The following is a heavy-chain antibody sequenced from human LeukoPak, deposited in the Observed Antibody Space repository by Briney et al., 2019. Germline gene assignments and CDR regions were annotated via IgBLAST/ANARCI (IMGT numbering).Heavy chain of an antibody. V-gene: IGHV3-20*04. J-gene: IGHJ6*04. CDR2: INWNGGST. CDR1: GFTFDDYG. CDR3: ARGQSGSPNSEWDV. Sequence: PGGSLRLSCAASGFTFDDYGMSWVRQAPGKGLEWVSGINWNGGSTGYADSVKGRFTISRDNAKNSLYLQMNSLRAEDTDLYYCARGQSGSPNSEWDVWGKGTTVTVSS. D-gene: IGHD1-26*01.